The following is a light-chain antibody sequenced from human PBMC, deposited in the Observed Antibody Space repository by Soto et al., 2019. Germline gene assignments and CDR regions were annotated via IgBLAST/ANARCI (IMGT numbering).Light chain of an antibody. V-gene: IGKV3-20*01. CDR2: GAS. CDR3: HQYGSSPPLT. CDR1: QSVTTK. J-gene: IGKJ4*01. Sequence: ENVLRQSPDTLSLSPGERATLSCRASQSVTTKLAWYQHKPGQAPRLLISGASSRASGVPDRFSGSGSETEFTLTITSLQSEDFAVYYCHQYGSSPPLTFGGGTKVDIK.